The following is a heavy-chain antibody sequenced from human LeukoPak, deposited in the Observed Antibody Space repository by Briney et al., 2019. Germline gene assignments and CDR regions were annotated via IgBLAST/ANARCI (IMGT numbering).Heavy chain of an antibody. CDR2: ISGSGGCT. V-gene: IGHV3-23*01. CDR1: GFTFSSYA. J-gene: IGHJ4*02. D-gene: IGHD4-11*01. CDR3: ASRPFYSTDY. Sequence: PGGSLRLSCAASGFTFSSYAMSWVRQAPGKGLEWVSAISGSGGCTYYADSVKGRFTVSRDNSKNTLYLQMNSLRAEDTAVYYCASRPFYSTDYWGQGTLVTVSS.